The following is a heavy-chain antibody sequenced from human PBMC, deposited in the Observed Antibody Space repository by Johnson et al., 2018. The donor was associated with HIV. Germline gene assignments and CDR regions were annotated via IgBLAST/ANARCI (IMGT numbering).Heavy chain of an antibody. CDR2: IKQDGSEK. CDR3: ARGGKYYYASDDAFDI. J-gene: IGHJ3*02. D-gene: IGHD3-10*01. Sequence: EVQLVESGGGVVQPGGSLRLSCAASGFTVSNNYLGWVRQAPGKGLEWVANIKQDGSEKYYVDSVKGRFTISRDNAKNSLYLQMNSLRAGDTALYYCARGGKYYYASDDAFDIWGQGTMVTVSS. V-gene: IGHV3-7*02. CDR1: GFTVSNNY.